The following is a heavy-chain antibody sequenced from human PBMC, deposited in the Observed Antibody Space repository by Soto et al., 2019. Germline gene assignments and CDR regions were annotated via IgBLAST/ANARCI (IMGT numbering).Heavy chain of an antibody. CDR3: ARERARVFDS. CDR1: GFTFSDYY. CDR2: ISISGGTI. Sequence: PGGSPRLSCAASGFTFSDYYMSWIRQAPGKGLEWLSYISISGGTIHYADSVKGRFSISRDNAKNSLYLQLSSLRAEDTAVYFCARERARVFDSWGQGTLVTVSS. J-gene: IGHJ4*02. V-gene: IGHV3-11*01.